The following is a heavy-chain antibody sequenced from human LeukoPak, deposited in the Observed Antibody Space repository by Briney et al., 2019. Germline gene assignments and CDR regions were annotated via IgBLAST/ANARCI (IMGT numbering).Heavy chain of an antibody. D-gene: IGHD1-26*01. Sequence: GGSLRLSCAASGFTFSSYGMHWVRQAPGKGLEWVAFIRYDGSNKYYADSVKGRFTISRDNAKNSLYLQMNSLRAEDTAVYYCARVRLSMGSYSRGYFDYWGQGTLVTVSS. V-gene: IGHV3-30*02. CDR1: GFTFSSYG. CDR3: ARVRLSMGSYSRGYFDY. CDR2: IRYDGSNK. J-gene: IGHJ4*02.